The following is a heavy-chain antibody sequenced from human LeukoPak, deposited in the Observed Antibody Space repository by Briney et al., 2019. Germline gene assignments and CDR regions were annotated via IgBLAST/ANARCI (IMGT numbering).Heavy chain of an antibody. Sequence: GESLRLSCAATGFSLSSYAMNWYRQTAGAELHWVSAVSDPGGSTYYTDSVRGRFTLSRDNSNNTLYLEMSALRGEDTAVYYCAKGHSKVASSGSDGLLWVLWGQGTVVSVSS. V-gene: IGHV3-23*01. CDR1: GFSLSSYA. CDR2: VSDPGGST. J-gene: IGHJ4*02. CDR3: AKGHSKVASSGSDGLLWVL. D-gene: IGHD2/OR15-2a*01.